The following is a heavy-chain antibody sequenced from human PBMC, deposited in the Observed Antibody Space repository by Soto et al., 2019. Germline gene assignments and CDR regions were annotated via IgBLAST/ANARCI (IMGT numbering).Heavy chain of an antibody. J-gene: IGHJ4*03. Sequence: PSETLSLTCTVSGGSISSGGYSWSWIRQYPWNGLEWIVYIYFTGTTYYSPSLKSRVTISVDTSKNQFSLKLSSVTAEDTALYYCAKKEEYDYVWGKSPLDWGQGTLVTVSS. V-gene: IGHV4-31*03. CDR1: GGSISSGGYS. CDR3: AKKEEYDYVWGKSPLD. CDR2: IYFTGTT. D-gene: IGHD3-16*01.